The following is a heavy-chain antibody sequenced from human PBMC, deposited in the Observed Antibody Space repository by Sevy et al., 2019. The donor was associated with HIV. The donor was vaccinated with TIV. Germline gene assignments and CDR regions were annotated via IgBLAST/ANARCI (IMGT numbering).Heavy chain of an antibody. J-gene: IGHJ6*02. CDR1: GFIFNNAW. CDR3: TTTSPFTAQGRAVLASRRYYFYGMDV. D-gene: IGHD6-6*01. CDR2: IKSNIDGGTT. V-gene: IGHV3-15*07. Sequence: GGSLRLSCVASGFIFNNAWMNWVRQAPGKGLEWVGRIKSNIDGGTTDYAAPVRGGFTILRDDSKNTLYLQMNGLKTEDTAVYYCTTTSPFTAQGRAVLASRRYYFYGMDVWGQGTTVTVSS.